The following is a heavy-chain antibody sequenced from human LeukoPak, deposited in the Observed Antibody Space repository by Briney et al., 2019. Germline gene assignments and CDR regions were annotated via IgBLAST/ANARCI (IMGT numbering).Heavy chain of an antibody. J-gene: IGHJ6*02. V-gene: IGHV3-33*01. CDR3: ARFEYRGASHGMDV. D-gene: IGHD6-6*01. Sequence: GGSLRLSCAASGFTFSSYGMHWVRQAPGKGLEWVAVIWYDGSNKYYADSVKGRFTISRDNSKNTLYLQMNSLRAEDTAVYYCARFEYRGASHGMDVWGQGTTVIVSS. CDR2: IWYDGSNK. CDR1: GFTFSSYG.